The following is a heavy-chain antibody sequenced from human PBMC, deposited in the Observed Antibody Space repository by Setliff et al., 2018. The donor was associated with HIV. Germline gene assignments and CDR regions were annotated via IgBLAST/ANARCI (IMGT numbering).Heavy chain of an antibody. V-gene: IGHV4-39*07. J-gene: IGHJ3*02. CDR1: DGSVSSSSYY. CDR3: ARVDRVESAFDI. Sequence: PSETLSLTCTVSDGSVSSSSYYWAWIRQSPGKGLEWIGSIYAGGSTYYQPSLKSRVTISLDTSKNQLSLKLSSATAADTAIYYCARVDRVESAFDIWGQGAMVTVSS. CDR2: IYAGGST. D-gene: IGHD2-15*01.